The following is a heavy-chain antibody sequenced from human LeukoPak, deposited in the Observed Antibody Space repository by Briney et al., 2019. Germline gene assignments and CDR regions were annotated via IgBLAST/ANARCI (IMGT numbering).Heavy chain of an antibody. Sequence: NPSETLSLTCTVSGYSISSGYYWGWIRQPPGKGLEWIGSIYHSGSTYYNPSLKSRVTISVDTSKNQFSLKLSSVTAADTAVYYCARHIPYLYYDSSGYIDAFDIWGQGTMVTVSS. D-gene: IGHD3-22*01. CDR2: IYHSGST. CDR3: ARHIPYLYYDSSGYIDAFDI. CDR1: GYSISSGYY. V-gene: IGHV4-38-2*02. J-gene: IGHJ3*02.